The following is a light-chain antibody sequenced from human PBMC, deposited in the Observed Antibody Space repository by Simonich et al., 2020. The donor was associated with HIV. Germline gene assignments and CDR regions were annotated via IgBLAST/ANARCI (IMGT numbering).Light chain of an antibody. CDR2: WAS. J-gene: IGKJ1*01. CDR3: QQYYSTPQT. CDR1: QSILYSSNNKNY. V-gene: IGKV4-1*01. Sequence: DIVMTQSPDSLAVSLGERATINCKSSQSILYSSNNKNYLAWYQQKPRQPPKLLIYWASTREAGVPDRFSCSGSGTDFTLTINSLQAEDVAVYYCQQYYSTPQTFGQGTKVEIK.